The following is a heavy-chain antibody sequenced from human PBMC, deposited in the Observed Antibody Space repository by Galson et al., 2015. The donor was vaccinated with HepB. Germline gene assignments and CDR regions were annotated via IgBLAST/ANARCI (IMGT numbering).Heavy chain of an antibody. CDR1: GGTFSSYA. Sequence: SVKVSCKASGGTFSSYAISWVRQAPGQGLEWMGGTIPIFGTANYAQKFQGRVTITADESTSTAYMELSSLRSEDTAVYYCARGTNGDDWYFDLWGRGTLVTVSS. CDR3: ARGTNGDDWYFDL. J-gene: IGHJ2*01. CDR2: TIPIFGTA. D-gene: IGHD2-8*01. V-gene: IGHV1-69*13.